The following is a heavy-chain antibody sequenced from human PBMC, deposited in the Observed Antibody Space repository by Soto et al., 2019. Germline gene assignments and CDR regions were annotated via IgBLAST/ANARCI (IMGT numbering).Heavy chain of an antibody. Sequence: ASMQVSWKASGYTLPDLSMHWVRQAPGKGLEWMGGFDPEDGETIYAQKFQGRVTMTEDTSTDTAYMELSSLRSEDTAVYYCATVLRDYGGNEDYFDYWGQGTLVTVSS. CDR3: ATVLRDYGGNEDYFDY. J-gene: IGHJ4*02. D-gene: IGHD4-17*01. V-gene: IGHV1-24*01. CDR1: GYTLPDLS. CDR2: FDPEDGET.